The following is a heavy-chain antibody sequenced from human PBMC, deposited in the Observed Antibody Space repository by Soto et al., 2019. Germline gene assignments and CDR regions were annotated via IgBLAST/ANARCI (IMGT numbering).Heavy chain of an antibody. CDR3: ARWVDIVATFNWFDP. V-gene: IGHV1-18*04. D-gene: IGHD5-12*01. CDR1: GYTLSNFG. J-gene: IGHJ5*02. CDR2: ISAYNGKT. Sequence: ASVKVSCKAYGYTLSNFGISWVRQAPGQGLEWMGWISAYNGKTDYSQKFQGRVTMTTDTATSTAYMELRSLRSEDTAVYYCARWVDIVATFNWFDPWGQGTLVTVSS.